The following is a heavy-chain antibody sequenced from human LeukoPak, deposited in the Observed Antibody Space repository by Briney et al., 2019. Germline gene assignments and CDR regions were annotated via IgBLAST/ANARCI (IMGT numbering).Heavy chain of an antibody. J-gene: IGHJ4*02. CDR1: GFTFSDYY. Sequence: PGGSLRLSCAASGFTFSDYYMSWIRQAPGKGLEWVSYISSSSSTIYYADSVKGRFTISRDNSKNTLYLQMNSLRAEDTAVYYCAKAPRGPADWTSYYFDYWGQGTLVTVSS. CDR2: ISSSSSTI. CDR3: AKAPRGPADWTSYYFDY. V-gene: IGHV3-11*01. D-gene: IGHD3/OR15-3a*01.